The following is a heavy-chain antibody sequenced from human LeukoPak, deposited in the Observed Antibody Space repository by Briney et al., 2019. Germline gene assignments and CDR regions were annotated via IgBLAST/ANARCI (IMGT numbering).Heavy chain of an antibody. J-gene: IGHJ6*03. Sequence: GGSLRLSCAASGFTFSSYAMSWVRQAPGKGLEWVSAISGSGGSTYYADSVKGRFTISRDNAKNSLYLQMNSLRAEDTAVYYCARGPRTTGNYYYYMDVWGKGTTVTVSS. CDR2: ISGSGGST. V-gene: IGHV3-23*01. CDR3: ARGPRTTGNYYYYMDV. CDR1: GFTFSSYA. D-gene: IGHD1-1*01.